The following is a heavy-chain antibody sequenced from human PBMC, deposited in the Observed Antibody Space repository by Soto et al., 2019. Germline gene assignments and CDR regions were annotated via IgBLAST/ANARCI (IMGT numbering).Heavy chain of an antibody. J-gene: IGHJ4*02. CDR2: INHSGST. CDR3: ARYTVLRYFDWLTKPV. CDR1: GGSISSGGYY. D-gene: IGHD3-9*01. Sequence: PSETLSLTCTVSGGSISSGGYYWSWIRQHPGKGLEWIGEINHSGSTNYNPSLKSRVTISVDTSKNQFSLKPSSVTAADTAVYYCARYTVLRYFDWLTKPVWGQGTLVTVSS. V-gene: IGHV4-31*03.